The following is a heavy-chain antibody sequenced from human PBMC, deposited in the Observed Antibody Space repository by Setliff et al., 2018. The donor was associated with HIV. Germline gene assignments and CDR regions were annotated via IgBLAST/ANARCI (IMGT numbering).Heavy chain of an antibody. CDR2: VYTSGST. Sequence: SSETLSLTCTVSGDSISGYYWSWIRQSAGKGLEWIGRVYTSGSTNYNPSLKSRVTMSVDTSKNQFSLRLSSVTAADTAVYYCARDFRLPVDAGLYYSYYMDVWGRGTTVTVS. CDR3: ARDFRLPVDAGLYYSYYMDV. D-gene: IGHD2-15*01. J-gene: IGHJ6*03. CDR1: GDSISGYY. V-gene: IGHV4-4*07.